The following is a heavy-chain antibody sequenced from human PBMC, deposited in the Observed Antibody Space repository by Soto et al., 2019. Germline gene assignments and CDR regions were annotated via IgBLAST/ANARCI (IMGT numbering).Heavy chain of an antibody. CDR2: IYPCDSDT. V-gene: IGHV5-51*01. CDR3: ASHYYDSSGYHHDAFDI. CDR1: GYSFTSYW. J-gene: IGHJ3*02. D-gene: IGHD3-22*01. Sequence: ESLKTSVKGSGYSFTSYWIGWVRQMPGKGLEWMGIIYPCDSDTRYSPSFQGQVTISADKSISTAYLQWSSLKASDTAMYYCASHYYDSSGYHHDAFDIWGQGTMVTVSS.